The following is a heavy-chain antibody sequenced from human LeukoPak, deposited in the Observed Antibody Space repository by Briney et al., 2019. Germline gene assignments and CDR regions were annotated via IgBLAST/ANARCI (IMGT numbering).Heavy chain of an antibody. CDR1: GGSFSGYY. CDR3: ARGNYYDSSGYNWFDP. CDR2: IIHDGST. V-gene: IGHV4-34*01. D-gene: IGHD3-22*01. Sequence: SETLSLTCAVYGGSFSGYYWTWIRQPPGKGLEWIGEIIHDGSTTYNPSLKSRVTISVDTSKNHFSLKLSSVTAADTAVYYCARGNYYDSSGYNWFDPWGQGTLVTVSS. J-gene: IGHJ5*02.